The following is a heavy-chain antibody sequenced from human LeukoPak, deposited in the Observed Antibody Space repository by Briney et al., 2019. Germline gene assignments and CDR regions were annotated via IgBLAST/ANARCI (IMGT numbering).Heavy chain of an antibody. CDR1: GYTFTGYY. D-gene: IGHD2-2*01. J-gene: IGHJ3*02. CDR2: INPNSGGT. V-gene: IGHV1-2*02. Sequence: ASVKVSCKASGYTFTGYYMHWERQAPGQGLEWMGWINPNSGGTNYAQKFQGRVTITADESTSTAYMELSSLRSEDTAVYYCASSRGPAIVVVPAALFRRAEYAFDIWGQGTMDTVSS. CDR3: ASSRGPAIVVVPAALFRRAEYAFDI.